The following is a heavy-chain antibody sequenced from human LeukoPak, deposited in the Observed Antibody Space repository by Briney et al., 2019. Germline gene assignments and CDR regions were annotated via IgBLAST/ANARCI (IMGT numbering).Heavy chain of an antibody. J-gene: IGHJ4*02. CDR3: ARGVSVPTTPKFDY. D-gene: IGHD4/OR15-4a*01. CDR2: IYNSGST. V-gene: IGHV4-30-4*08. CDR1: GGSISSGDSY. Sequence: SQTLSLTCTVSGGSISSGDSYWSWIRQPPGKGLEWIGYIYNSGSTYNTPSLKSRVIISADTSKNQFSLKLSSVTAADTAVYYCARGVSVPTTPKFDYWGQGTLVTVSS.